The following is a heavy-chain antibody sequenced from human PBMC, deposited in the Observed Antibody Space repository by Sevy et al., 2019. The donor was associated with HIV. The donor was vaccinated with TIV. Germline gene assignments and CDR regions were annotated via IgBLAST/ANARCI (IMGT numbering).Heavy chain of an antibody. CDR3: AREPGIAAAGAAFDI. CDR2: IYSGGST. Sequence: GGYLRLSCAASGFTVSSNYMSWVRQAPGKGLEWVSVIYSGGSTYYADSVKGRFTISRDNSKNTLYLQMNSLRAEDTAVYYCAREPGIAAAGAAFDIWGQGTMVTVSS. CDR1: GFTVSSNY. V-gene: IGHV3-53*01. J-gene: IGHJ3*02. D-gene: IGHD6-13*01.